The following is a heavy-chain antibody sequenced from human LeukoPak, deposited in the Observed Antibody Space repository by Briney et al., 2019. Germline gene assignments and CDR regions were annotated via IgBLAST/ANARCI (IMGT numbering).Heavy chain of an antibody. CDR1: GGSISSYY. D-gene: IGHD3-10*01. J-gene: IGHJ4*02. CDR2: IYYSGST. Sequence: SETLSLTCTVSGGSISSYYWSWIRRPPGKGLEWIGYIYYSGSTNYNPSLKSRVTISVDTSKNQFSLKLSSVTAADTAVYYCARHGVLPLDYWGQGTLVTVSS. V-gene: IGHV4-59*08. CDR3: ARHGVLPLDY.